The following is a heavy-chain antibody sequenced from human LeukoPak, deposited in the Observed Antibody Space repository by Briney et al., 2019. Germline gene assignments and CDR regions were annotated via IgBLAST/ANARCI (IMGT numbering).Heavy chain of an antibody. CDR2: IYHSGST. CDR1: GGSINSGGYY. CDR3: ARDRRNYAFDY. Sequence: NPSETLSLTCTVSGGSINSGGYYWSWIRQPPGKGLEWIGYIYHSGSTYYNPSLKSQVTISVDRSKNQFSLKLSSVTAADTAVYYCARDRRNYAFDYWGQGTLVTVSS. V-gene: IGHV4-30-2*01. D-gene: IGHD1-7*01. J-gene: IGHJ4*02.